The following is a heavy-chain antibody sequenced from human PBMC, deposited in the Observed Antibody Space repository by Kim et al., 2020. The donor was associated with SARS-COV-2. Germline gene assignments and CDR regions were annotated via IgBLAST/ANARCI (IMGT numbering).Heavy chain of an antibody. CDR2: ISYDGSNK. V-gene: IGHV3-30*03. J-gene: IGHJ4*02. CDR3: SPSMLGAY. D-gene: IGHD2-8*01. Sequence: GGSLRLSCAASGFTFSSYGMHWVRQAPGKGLEWVAVISYDGSNKYYADSVKGRFTISRDNSKNTLYLQMNSLRAEDTAVFYCSPSMLGAYWGQGTLVTVS. CDR1: GFTFSSYG.